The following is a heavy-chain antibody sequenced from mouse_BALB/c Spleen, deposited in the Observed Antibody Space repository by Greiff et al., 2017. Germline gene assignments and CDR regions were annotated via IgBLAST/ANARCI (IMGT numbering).Heavy chain of an antibody. CDR2: ISSGGSYT. V-gene: IGHV5-9-4*01. CDR1: GFTFSSYA. CDR3: ARDGAMEY. Sequence: EVQRVESGGGLVKPGGSLKLSCAASGFTFSSYAMSWVRQSPEKRLEWVAEISSGGSYTYYPDTVTGRFTISRDNAKNTLYLEMSSLRSEDTAMYDCARDGAMEYRGQGTSVTASS. J-gene: IGHJ4*01.